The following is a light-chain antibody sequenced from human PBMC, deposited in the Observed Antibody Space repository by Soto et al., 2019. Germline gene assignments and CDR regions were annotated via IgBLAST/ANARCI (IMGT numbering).Light chain of an antibody. CDR1: QTVGRY. CDR2: DAS. CDR3: QQRSNWPPSLT. Sequence: EIVLTQSPATLSLSPGDRVTLSCRASQTVGRYLSWYQHSPGQGPRLLVYDASNRATGIPARFSGSGSGTDFTLTISSLEPEDFAVYYCQQRSNWPPSLTFGGGTKVDIK. J-gene: IGKJ4*01. V-gene: IGKV3-11*01.